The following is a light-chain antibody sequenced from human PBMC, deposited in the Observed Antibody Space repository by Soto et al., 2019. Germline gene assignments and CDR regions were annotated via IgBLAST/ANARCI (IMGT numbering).Light chain of an antibody. CDR1: SSDVGGYNY. CDR3: SSYAGSNNLV. V-gene: IGLV2-8*01. CDR2: EVS. Sequence: QSALTQPPSASGSPGQSVTISCTGTSSDVGGYNYVSWYQQHPGKALKLMIYEVSERPSGVPDRFSGSKSGNTASLTVSGLQAEDEADYYCSSYAGSNNLVFGGGTQLTVL. J-gene: IGLJ3*02.